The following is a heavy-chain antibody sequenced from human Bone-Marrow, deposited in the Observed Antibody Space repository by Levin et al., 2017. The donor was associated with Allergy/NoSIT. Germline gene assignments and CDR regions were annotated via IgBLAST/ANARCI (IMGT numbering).Heavy chain of an antibody. D-gene: IGHD6-6*01. CDR2: ISGTGTST. CDR1: GFTFSSYA. Sequence: GGSLRLSCAASGFTFSSYAMSWVRQAPGKGLEWVSAISGTGTSTYYANSVRGRFTISRDNSKNTLYLEMDRLRDEDTALYYCVKVRQSLSFDYWGQGTLVTVSS. CDR3: VKVRQSLSFDY. J-gene: IGHJ4*02. V-gene: IGHV3-23*01.